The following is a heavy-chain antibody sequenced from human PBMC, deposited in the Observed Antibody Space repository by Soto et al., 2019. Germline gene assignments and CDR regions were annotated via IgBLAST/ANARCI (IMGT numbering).Heavy chain of an antibody. Sequence: EVQLVESGGGLVKPGGSLRLSCAASGFTFSNAWMNWVRQAPGKGLEWVGRIKSKTDGGTTDYAAPVKGRFTISRDDSRNTLYLQMNRLKTEDTAVYYCTTDLLRYFDWLPNFDYWGQGTLVTVSS. CDR1: GFTFSNAW. V-gene: IGHV3-15*07. D-gene: IGHD3-9*01. J-gene: IGHJ4*02. CDR2: IKSKTDGGTT. CDR3: TTDLLRYFDWLPNFDY.